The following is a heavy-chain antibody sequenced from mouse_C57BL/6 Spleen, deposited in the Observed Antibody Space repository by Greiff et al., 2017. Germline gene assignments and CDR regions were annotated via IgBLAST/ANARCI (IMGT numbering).Heavy chain of an antibody. D-gene: IGHD2-2*01. Sequence: EVQLVESGTVLARPGASVKMSCKTSGYTFTSYWMHWVKQRPGQGLEWIGAIYPGNSDTSYNQKFKGKAKLTAVTSASTAYMELSSLTNEDSEVYYCTESTMVKEAYYFDYWGQGTTLTVSS. CDR1: GYTFTSYW. V-gene: IGHV1-5*01. J-gene: IGHJ2*01. CDR3: TESTMVKEAYYFDY. CDR2: IYPGNSDT.